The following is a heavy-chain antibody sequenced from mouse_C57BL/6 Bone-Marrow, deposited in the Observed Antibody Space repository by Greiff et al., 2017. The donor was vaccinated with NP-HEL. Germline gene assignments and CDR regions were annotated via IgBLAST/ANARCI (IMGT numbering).Heavy chain of an antibody. CDR3: ARYGCSAGGMAY. Sequence: QVQLQQPGAELVMPGASVKLSCKASGYTFTSYWMHWVKQRPGQGLEWIGEIDPADSDTNYNQKFKGKSTLTVDKSSSTAYMQLSSLTSEDAAVYYCARYGCSAGGMAYWGQGTLVTVSA. J-gene: IGHJ3*01. V-gene: IGHV1-69*01. D-gene: IGHD1-1*01. CDR1: GYTFTSYW. CDR2: IDPADSDT.